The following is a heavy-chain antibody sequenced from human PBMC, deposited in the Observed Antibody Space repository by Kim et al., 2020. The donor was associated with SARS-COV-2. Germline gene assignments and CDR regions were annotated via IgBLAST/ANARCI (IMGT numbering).Heavy chain of an antibody. CDR1: GGSFSGYY. D-gene: IGHD3-10*01. V-gene: IGHV4-34*01. CDR2: INHSGST. J-gene: IGHJ6*02. Sequence: SETLSLTCAVYGGSFSGYYWSWIRQPPGKGLEWIGEINHSGSTNYNPSLKSRVTISVDTSKNQFSLKLSSVTAADTAVYYCARVQVRGVIIRGMDVWGQGTTVTVSS. CDR3: ARVQVRGVIIRGMDV.